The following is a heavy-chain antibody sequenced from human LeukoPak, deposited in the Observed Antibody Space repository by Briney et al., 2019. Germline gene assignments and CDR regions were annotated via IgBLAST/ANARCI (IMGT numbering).Heavy chain of an antibody. D-gene: IGHD2-21*01. CDR1: GGTFSSYA. CDR3: ARAPRADSPPDY. Sequence: SVKVSCKASGGTFSSYAISWVQQAPGQGLEWMGGIIPIFGTANYAQKFQGRVTITADESTSTAYMELSSLRSEDTAVYYCARAPRADSPPDYWGQGTLVTVSS. CDR2: IIPIFGTA. J-gene: IGHJ4*02. V-gene: IGHV1-69*01.